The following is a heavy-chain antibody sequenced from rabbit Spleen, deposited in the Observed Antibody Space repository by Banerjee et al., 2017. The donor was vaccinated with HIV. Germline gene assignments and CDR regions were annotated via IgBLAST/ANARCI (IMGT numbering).Heavy chain of an antibody. CDR2: IYSGSSGDT. V-gene: IGHV1S40*01. CDR3: ARETSSGWGIVSFYFNL. CDR1: GFSFSSRYY. Sequence: QSLEESGGDLVKPGASLTLTCTASGFSFSSRYYMCWVRQAPGKGLEWIACIYSGSSGDTYYASWAKGRITISKTSSTTVTLQMTSLTAADTATYFCARETSSGWGIVSFYFNLWGPGTLVPVS. J-gene: IGHJ4*01. D-gene: IGHD4-1*01.